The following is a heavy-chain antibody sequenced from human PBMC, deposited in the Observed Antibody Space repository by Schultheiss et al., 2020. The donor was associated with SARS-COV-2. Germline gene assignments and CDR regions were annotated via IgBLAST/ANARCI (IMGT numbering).Heavy chain of an antibody. J-gene: IGHJ6*02. D-gene: IGHD6-19*01. CDR1: GFTFSSYA. CDR3: ARDLAASSGWYGYSFYYGMDV. V-gene: IGHV3-9*01. Sequence: GGSLRLSCAASGFTFSSYAMHWVRQAPGKGLEWVSGISWNSGSIGYADSVKGRFTISRDNSKNPLYLQMSSLRAEDTAVNYCARDLAASSGWYGYSFYYGMDVWGQGTTVTVAS. CDR2: ISWNSGSI.